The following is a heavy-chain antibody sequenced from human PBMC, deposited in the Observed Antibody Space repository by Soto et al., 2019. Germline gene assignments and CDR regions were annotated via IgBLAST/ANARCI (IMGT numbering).Heavy chain of an antibody. CDR2: IYYSGST. Sequence: SETLSLTCTVSGGSISSSSYYWGWIRQPPGKGLEWIGSIYYSGSTYYNPSLKSRVTISVDTSKNQFSLKLSSVTAADTAVYYCVRHYSNWGYYFDYWGQGTLVTVSS. D-gene: IGHD4-4*01. V-gene: IGHV4-39*01. J-gene: IGHJ4*02. CDR1: GGSISSSSYY. CDR3: VRHYSNWGYYFDY.